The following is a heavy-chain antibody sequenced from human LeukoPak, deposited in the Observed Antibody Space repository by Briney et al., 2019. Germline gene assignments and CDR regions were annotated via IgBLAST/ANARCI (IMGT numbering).Heavy chain of an antibody. D-gene: IGHD3-9*01. V-gene: IGHV1-3*01. CDR1: GYDFSNNA. CDR2: INAGNGKT. CDR3: ARGSLRYFDWTYLDY. J-gene: IGHJ4*02. Sequence: GATVKVTCKASGYDFSNNAIHWVRQAPGQRFEWMGWINAGNGKTKYSQNLQGRVTLTRDTSASTAYMELSSLRPEDTAVYYCARGSLRYFDWTYLDYWGQGTLVTVSS.